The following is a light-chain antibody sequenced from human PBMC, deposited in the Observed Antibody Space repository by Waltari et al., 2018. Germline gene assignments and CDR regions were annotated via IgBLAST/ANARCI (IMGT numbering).Light chain of an antibody. V-gene: IGLV2-14*01. J-gene: IGLJ2*01. CDR3: SSYITSSTL. CDR1: SSDVVYNY. CDR2: DVS. Sequence: QSALTQPASVSGSPGQSITISCTGTSSDVVYNYVSWYQQFPGKAPKLVIYDVSHRPSGVSNRFSGSKSGNTASLTISGLQAEDEADYLCSSYITSSTLFGGGTKLTVL.